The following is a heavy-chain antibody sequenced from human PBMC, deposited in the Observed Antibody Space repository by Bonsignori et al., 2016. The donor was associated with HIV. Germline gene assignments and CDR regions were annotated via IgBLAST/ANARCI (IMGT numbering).Heavy chain of an antibody. D-gene: IGHD2-21*01. CDR2: IRKTSDIHAP. J-gene: IGHJ4*02. CDR1: GFTFSGSD. V-gene: IGHV3-73*01. Sequence: GESLKISCAISGFTFSGSDVHWVRQASGKGLEWVGRIRKTSDIHAPLYSASAKGRFSISRDDSRNTAYLQMNSLKIEDTAVYYCAAVDGSDSFDYWGRGTLVTVSS. CDR3: AAVDGSDSFDY.